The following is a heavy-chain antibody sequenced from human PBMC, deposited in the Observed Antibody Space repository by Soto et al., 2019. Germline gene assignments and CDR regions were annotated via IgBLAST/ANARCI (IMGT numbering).Heavy chain of an antibody. CDR1: GFTFSSYS. CDR3: ARAGEWCSSSSCYNAMDI. D-gene: IGHD2-2*01. V-gene: IGHV3-21*01. J-gene: IGHJ6*02. Sequence: GGSLRLSCAASGFTFSSYSMNWVRQAPGKGLEWVSSISSSSSYIYYADSVKGRFTISRDNANNSLYLQMNSLRAEEEGGYYFARAGEWCSSSSCYNAMDIWGQGTTVTVSS. CDR2: ISSSSSYI.